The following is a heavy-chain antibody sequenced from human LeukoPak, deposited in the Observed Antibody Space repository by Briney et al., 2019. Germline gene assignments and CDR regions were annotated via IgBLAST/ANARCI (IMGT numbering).Heavy chain of an antibody. CDR3: ARAGIQLWQAKYYFDY. D-gene: IGHD5-18*01. J-gene: IGHJ4*02. V-gene: IGHV4-59*01. CDR2: IYYSGST. Sequence: SETLSLPCTVSGGSISSYYWSWIRQPPGKGLEWIGYIYYSGSTNYNPSLKSRVTISVDTSKNQFSLKLSSVTAADTAVYYCARAGIQLWQAKYYFDYWGQGTLVTVSS. CDR1: GGSISSYY.